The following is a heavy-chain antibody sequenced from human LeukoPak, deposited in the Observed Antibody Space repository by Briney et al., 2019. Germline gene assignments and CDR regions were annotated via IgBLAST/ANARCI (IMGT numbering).Heavy chain of an antibody. CDR3: ARGGYYDSSGSDY. Sequence: LRLSCAAXXFTFSXYAMHWVRQAPGKGLEYVSAISSNGGSTYYANSVKGRFTISRDNSKNTLYLQMGSLRAEDMAVYYCARGGYYDSSGSDYWGQGTLVTVSS. J-gene: IGHJ4*02. CDR1: XFTFSXYA. CDR2: ISSNGGST. V-gene: IGHV3-64*01. D-gene: IGHD3-22*01.